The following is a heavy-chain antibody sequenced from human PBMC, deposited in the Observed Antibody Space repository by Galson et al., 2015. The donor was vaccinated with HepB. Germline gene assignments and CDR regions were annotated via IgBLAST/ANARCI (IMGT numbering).Heavy chain of an antibody. D-gene: IGHD6-19*01. CDR3: ARISRYSSGWYGVDY. V-gene: IGHV2-70*01. J-gene: IGHJ4*02. Sequence: PALVKPTQTLTLTCTFFGFSLSTSGMCVSWIRQPPGKALEWLALIDWDDDKYYSTSLKTRLTISKDTSKNQVVLTMTNMDPVDTATYYCARISRYSSGWYGVDYWGQGTLVTVSS. CDR2: IDWDDDK. CDR1: GFSLSTSGMC.